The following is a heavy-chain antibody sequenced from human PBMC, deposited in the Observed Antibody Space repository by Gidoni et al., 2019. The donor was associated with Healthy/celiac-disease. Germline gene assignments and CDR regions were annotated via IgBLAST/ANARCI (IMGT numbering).Heavy chain of an antibody. D-gene: IGHD3-10*01. J-gene: IGHJ6*02. CDR2: IYYSGST. Sequence: QVQLQESGPGLVKPSETLSLTCTVSGGSISSYYWSWIRQPPGKGLEWIGYIYYSGSTNYNPSLKSRVTISVDTSKNQFSLKLSSVTAADTAVYYCARDATTMVRGVIITGYQGMDVWGQGTTVTVSS. V-gene: IGHV4-59*01. CDR3: ARDATTMVRGVIITGYQGMDV. CDR1: GGSISSYY.